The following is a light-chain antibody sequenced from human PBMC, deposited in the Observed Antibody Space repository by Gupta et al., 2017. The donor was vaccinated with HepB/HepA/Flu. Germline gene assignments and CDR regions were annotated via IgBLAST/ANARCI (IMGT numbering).Light chain of an antibody. CDR3: SLYTSTSRV. CDR1: SSDFTNYNY. J-gene: IGLJ2*01. CDR2: DVT. Sequence: QSALTQPASVSGSPGQSITISCTGTSSDFTNYNYVSWYQQHPGKAPKLMIYDVTNRPSGVSNRFSGSKSGYTASLTISGLQADDEADYYCSLYTSTSRVFDGGTKLTVL. V-gene: IGLV2-14*03.